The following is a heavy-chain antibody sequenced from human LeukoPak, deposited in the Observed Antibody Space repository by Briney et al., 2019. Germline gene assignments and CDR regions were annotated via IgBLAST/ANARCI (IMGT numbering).Heavy chain of an antibody. D-gene: IGHD6-19*01. J-gene: IGHJ4*02. V-gene: IGHV4-59*12. Sequence: SETLSLTCTVSGGSISSYYWSWTRQPPGKGLEWIGYISYSGSTKYNPSLKSRVTISVDTSKNQFSLKLSSVTAADTAVYYCARCDSSGWYTGFDYWGQGTLVTVSS. CDR1: GGSISSYY. CDR3: ARCDSSGWYTGFDY. CDR2: ISYSGST.